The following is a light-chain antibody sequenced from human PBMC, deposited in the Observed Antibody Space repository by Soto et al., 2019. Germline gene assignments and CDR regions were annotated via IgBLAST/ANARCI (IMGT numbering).Light chain of an antibody. V-gene: IGLV2-23*01. Sequence: QSVLTQPASVSGSPGQSITISCTGTSSDVGSYNLVSWYQQRPGKAPKLMIYEGSKRPSGVSNRFSGSKSGNTASLTISGLQAEDEADYYCCSYAGSYTLYVFGTGTKVTVL. CDR3: CSYAGSYTLYV. CDR2: EGS. CDR1: SSDVGSYNL. J-gene: IGLJ1*01.